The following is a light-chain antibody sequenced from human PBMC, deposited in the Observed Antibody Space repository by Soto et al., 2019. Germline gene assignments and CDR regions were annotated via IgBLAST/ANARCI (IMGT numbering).Light chain of an antibody. CDR1: QSVGSS. CDR2: RAF. J-gene: IGKJ3*01. CDR3: HQSRNGST. V-gene: IGKV3-11*01. Sequence: EIVLTQSPATLSLSPGERATLSCRASQSVGSSLAWYQQQPGQAPRLLIFRAFDRPTAIPDRFSGSGFGTDFTLTISSLEPEDFAVCYCHQSRNGSTFGPGTKVDVK.